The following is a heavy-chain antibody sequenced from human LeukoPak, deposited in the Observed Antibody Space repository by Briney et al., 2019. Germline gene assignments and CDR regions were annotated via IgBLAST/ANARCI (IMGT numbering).Heavy chain of an antibody. CDR1: GGSISSYY. V-gene: IGHV4-59*12. D-gene: IGHD2-2*02. CDR2: IYYSWST. CDR3: ARDRYCSSTSCYIPYYYGMDV. J-gene: IGHJ6*02. Sequence: SETLSLTCTVSGGSISSYYWSWIRQPPGKGLEWIGYIYYSWSTNYNASLKSRVTISVDTSKNQFSLKLSSVTAADTAVYYCARDRYCSSTSCYIPYYYGMDVWGQGTTVTVSS.